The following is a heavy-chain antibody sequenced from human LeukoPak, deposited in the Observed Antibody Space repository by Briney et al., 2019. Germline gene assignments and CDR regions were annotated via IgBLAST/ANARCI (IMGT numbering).Heavy chain of an antibody. V-gene: IGHV3-7*01. CDR2: IKEEGSEK. CDR3: ARDSSAAPHSY. Sequence: PGGSLRLSCAASGFTFSGYLMSWVRQAPGKGLEWVANIKEEGSEKYYVDSVKGRFIISRDNAKNSLYLQMHSLRAEDTAVYYCARDSSAAPHSYWGQGTLVTVFS. CDR1: GFTFSGYL. J-gene: IGHJ4*02. D-gene: IGHD2-15*01.